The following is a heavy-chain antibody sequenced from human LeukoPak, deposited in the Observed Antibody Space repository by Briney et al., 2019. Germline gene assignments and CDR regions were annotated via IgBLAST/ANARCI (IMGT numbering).Heavy chain of an antibody. CDR2: IKTDGSYA. CDR3: VRDGLGAFDI. J-gene: IGHJ3*02. D-gene: IGHD3-16*01. V-gene: IGHV3-74*01. Sequence: GGSLRLSCVASGFIFRIHWMQWVRQAPGEGLVWVSRIKTDGSYADYGESAEGRFTASRDNAKNTLYLQMHSLRVEDTATYYCVRDGLGAFDIWGQGTVVTVSS. CDR1: GFIFRIHW.